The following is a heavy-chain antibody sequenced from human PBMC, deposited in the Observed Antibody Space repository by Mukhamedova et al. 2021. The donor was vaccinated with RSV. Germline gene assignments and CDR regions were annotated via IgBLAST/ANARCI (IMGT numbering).Heavy chain of an antibody. CDR2: IYYSGST. J-gene: IGHJ4*01. Sequence: GSIYYSGSTYYNPSLKSRVTISVDTSKNQFSLKLSSVTAADTAVYYCARHPNYYDSSGLMGYFYYWGHGTLVTVSS. CDR3: ARHPNYYDSSGLMGYFYY. D-gene: IGHD3-22*01. V-gene: IGHV4-39*01.